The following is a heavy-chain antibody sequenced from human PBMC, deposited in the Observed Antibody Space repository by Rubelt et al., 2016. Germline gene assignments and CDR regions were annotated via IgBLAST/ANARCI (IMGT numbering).Heavy chain of an antibody. CDR3: ARGHDYKSSWFDP. D-gene: IGHD4-11*01. CDR1: GGSISPYH. J-gene: IGHJ5*02. Sequence: QVQLQESGPGLVKPSETLSLTCTVSGGSISPYHWSWIRQPPGKGLEWIGYIYHSWSTNSNPPLKSRVTIPVETSKNQFSRKLNSVTAADTAVYYCARGHDYKSSWFDPWGQGTLVTVSP. CDR2: IYHSWST. V-gene: IGHV4-59*01.